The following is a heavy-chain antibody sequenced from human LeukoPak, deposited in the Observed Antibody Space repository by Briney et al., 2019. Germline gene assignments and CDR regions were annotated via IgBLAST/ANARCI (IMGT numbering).Heavy chain of an antibody. D-gene: IGHD5-24*01. CDR1: GFTFSSCA. J-gene: IGHJ4*02. CDR2: ISYDGSNK. V-gene: IGHV3-30-3*01. CDR3: ASCRDGYNYYFDY. Sequence: GGSLRLSCAASGFTFSSCAMHWVRQAPGKGLEWVTVISYDGSNKYYADSVKGRFTISRDNSKNTLYLQMNSLRAEDTAVYYCASCRDGYNYYFDYWGQGTLVTVSS.